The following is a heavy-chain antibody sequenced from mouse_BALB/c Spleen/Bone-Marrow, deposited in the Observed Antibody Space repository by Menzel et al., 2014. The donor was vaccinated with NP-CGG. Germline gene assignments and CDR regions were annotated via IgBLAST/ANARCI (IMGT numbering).Heavy chain of an antibody. Sequence: QVQLQQPGAELVRPGSSVKISCKASGYAFSSYWMNWVKQRPGQGLEWIGQIYPEDGDTNYNGKFKGKATLTADKSSSTAYMQLSSLTSEDSAVYFCALYGNYAGNWGQGTLVTVSA. J-gene: IGHJ3*01. D-gene: IGHD2-1*01. CDR3: ALYGNYAGN. V-gene: IGHV1-80*01. CDR1: GYAFSSYW. CDR2: IYPEDGDT.